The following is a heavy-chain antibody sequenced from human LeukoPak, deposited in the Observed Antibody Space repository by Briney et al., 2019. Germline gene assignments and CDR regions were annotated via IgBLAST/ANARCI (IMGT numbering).Heavy chain of an antibody. CDR1: GFTFSSYS. CDR2: ISSSSSTI. Sequence: GGSLRLSCEASGFTFSSYSMNWVRQAPGKGLEWVSYISSSSSTIYYADSVKGRFTISRDNAKNSLYLQINSLRAEDTAVYYCAGATGYCSGSSCLYYYYYMDVWGKGTTVTVSS. V-gene: IGHV3-48*01. CDR3: AGATGYCSGSSCLYYYYYMDV. D-gene: IGHD2-15*01. J-gene: IGHJ6*03.